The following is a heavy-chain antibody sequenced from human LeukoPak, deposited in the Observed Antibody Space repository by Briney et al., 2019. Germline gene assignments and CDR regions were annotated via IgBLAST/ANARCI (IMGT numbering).Heavy chain of an antibody. CDR1: GFTVSSNY. Sequence: GGSLRLSCAASGFTVSSNYMSWVRQAPGKGLEWVSVIYSGGSTYYADSVKGRFTISRDNSKNTLYLQMNSLRAEDTAVYYCARGSLAARPHYYYYYYMDVWGKGTTVTVSS. J-gene: IGHJ6*03. D-gene: IGHD6-6*01. CDR3: ARGSLAARPHYYYYYYMDV. V-gene: IGHV3-53*01. CDR2: IYSGGST.